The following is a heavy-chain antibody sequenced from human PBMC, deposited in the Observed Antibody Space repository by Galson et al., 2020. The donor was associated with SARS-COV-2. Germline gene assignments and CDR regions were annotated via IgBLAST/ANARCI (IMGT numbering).Heavy chain of an antibody. CDR3: ASPTVTTGYYYGMDV. V-gene: IGHV3-9*01. Sequence: GGSLRLSCAASGFTFDDYAMHWVRQAPGKGLEWVSGISWNSGSIGYADSVKGRFTISRDNAKNFLYLQMNSLRAEDTALYYCASPTVTTGYYYGMDVWGQGTTVTVSS. CDR2: ISWNSGSI. CDR1: GFTFDDYA. D-gene: IGHD4-4*01. J-gene: IGHJ6*02.